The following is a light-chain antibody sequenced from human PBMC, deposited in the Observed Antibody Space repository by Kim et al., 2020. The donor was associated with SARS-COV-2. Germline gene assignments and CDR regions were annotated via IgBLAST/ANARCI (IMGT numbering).Light chain of an antibody. CDR1: ALPKQY. Sequence: STGQTARITCSGDALPKQYAYWYQQKPGQAPVLVIYKDSERPSGIPERFSGSSSGTTVTLTISGVQAEDEADYYCQSADSSGTYVFGTGTKVTVL. CDR2: KDS. V-gene: IGLV3-25*03. J-gene: IGLJ1*01. CDR3: QSADSSGTYV.